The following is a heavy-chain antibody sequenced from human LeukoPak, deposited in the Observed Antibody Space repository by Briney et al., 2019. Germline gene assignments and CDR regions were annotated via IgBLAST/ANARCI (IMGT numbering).Heavy chain of an antibody. J-gene: IGHJ5*02. D-gene: IGHD1-1*01. CDR3: GRKWNLGYNWFDP. CDR1: GGSISSGSYD. CDR2: IYTSGST. Sequence: SQTLSLTCTVSGGSISSGSYDWSWIRQPAGKGLEWIGRIYTSGSTNYNPSLKSRLTISVDTSKNQFALKLSSLPAPGTAVYSCGRKWNLGYNWFDPWGQGTKVTVCS. V-gene: IGHV4-61*02.